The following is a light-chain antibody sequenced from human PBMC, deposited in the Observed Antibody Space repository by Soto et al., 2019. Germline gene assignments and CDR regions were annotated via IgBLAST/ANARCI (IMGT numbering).Light chain of an antibody. Sequence: QSVLTQPASVSGSPGQWITISCTGTSSDVGGYNYVSWYQQHPGKAPKLMIYDVSNRPSGVSNRFSGSKSGNTASLTIAGLQAEDEADYYCSSYTSSSPLFGGGTKLTVL. J-gene: IGLJ2*01. CDR3: SSYTSSSPL. V-gene: IGLV2-14*01. CDR2: DVS. CDR1: SSDVGGYNY.